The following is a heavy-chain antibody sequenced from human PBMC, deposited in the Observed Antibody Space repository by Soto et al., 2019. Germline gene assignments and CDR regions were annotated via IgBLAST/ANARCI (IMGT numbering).Heavy chain of an antibody. D-gene: IGHD3-22*01. CDR2: IYYSGST. CDR3: ARDGGTLYYYDSSGYYPGAFDI. CDR1: GGSISSGGYY. V-gene: IGHV4-31*03. J-gene: IGHJ3*02. Sequence: NPSETLSLTCTVSGGSISSGGYYWSWIRQHPGKGLEWIGYIYYSGSTYYNPSLKSRVTISVDTSKNQFSLKLSSVTAEDTAVYYCARDGGTLYYYDSSGYYPGAFDIWGQGTMVTVSS.